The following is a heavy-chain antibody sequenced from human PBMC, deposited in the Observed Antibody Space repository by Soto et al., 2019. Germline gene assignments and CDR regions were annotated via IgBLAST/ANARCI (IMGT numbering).Heavy chain of an antibody. V-gene: IGHV4-59*01. Sequence: SVTLSLTCTVSGGSISSLYWSWIPQPPGKGLEWIGYIYYSGSTNYNPSLKSRVTISVDTSKNQFSPKLSSVTAADTAVYYCARSGYSGYVYFDHWGQGTLVTVSS. CDR3: ARSGYSGYVYFDH. J-gene: IGHJ4*02. D-gene: IGHD5-12*01. CDR1: GGSISSLY. CDR2: IYYSGST.